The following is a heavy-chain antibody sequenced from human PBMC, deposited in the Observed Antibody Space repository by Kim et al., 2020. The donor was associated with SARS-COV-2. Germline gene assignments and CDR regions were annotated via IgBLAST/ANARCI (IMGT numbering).Heavy chain of an antibody. CDR1: GFTFSSYA. Sequence: GGSLRLSCAASGFTFSSYAMSWVRQAPGKGLEWVSGITGNGDTTNYAGSVKGRFTISRDNSKNTLYLQMNSLRADDTAVYYCAKPWQCLVGVDYWGQGT. V-gene: IGHV3-23*01. D-gene: IGHD6-19*01. J-gene: IGHJ4*02. CDR3: AKPWQCLVGVDY. CDR2: ITGNGDTT.